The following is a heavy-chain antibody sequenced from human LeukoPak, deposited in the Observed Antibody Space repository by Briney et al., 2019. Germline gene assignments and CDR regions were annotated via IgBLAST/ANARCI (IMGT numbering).Heavy chain of an antibody. CDR1: GGSISSGGYY. V-gene: IGHV4-30-4*08. CDR3: ARGTYGYYMDV. Sequence: SETLSLTCTVSGGSISSGGYYWSWIRQRPGKGLEWIGYFYYSGSTYYNPSLKSRVTISLDTSKNQFSLKLSSVTAADTAVYFCARGTYGYYMDVWGKGTTVTVSS. J-gene: IGHJ6*03. CDR2: FYYSGST. D-gene: IGHD4-17*01.